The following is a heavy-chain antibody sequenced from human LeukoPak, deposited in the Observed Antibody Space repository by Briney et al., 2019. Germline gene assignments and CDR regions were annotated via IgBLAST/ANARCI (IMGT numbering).Heavy chain of an antibody. Sequence: ASVKVSCKASGYTFTSYYMHWVRQAPGQGLEWMGIINPSGGSTSYAQKFQGRVTMTRDTSTSTVYMELSSLRSEDTAVYYCARERGITIFGVVKIRGAFDIWGQGTMVTVSS. J-gene: IGHJ3*02. D-gene: IGHD3-3*01. CDR2: INPSGGST. CDR3: ARERGITIFGVVKIRGAFDI. V-gene: IGHV1-46*01. CDR1: GYTFTSYY.